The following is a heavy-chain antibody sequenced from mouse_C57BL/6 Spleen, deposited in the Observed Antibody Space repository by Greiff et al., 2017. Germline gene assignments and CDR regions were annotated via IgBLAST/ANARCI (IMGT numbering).Heavy chain of an antibody. J-gene: IGHJ2*01. CDR2: ISYDGSN. V-gene: IGHV3-6*01. CDR1: GYSITSGYY. Sequence: ESGPGLVKPSQSLSLTCSVTGYSITSGYYWNWIRQFPGNKLEWMGYISYDGSNNYNPSLKNRISITRDTSKNQFFLKLNSVTTEDTATYYCARKAAGLDYWGQGTTLTVSS. D-gene: IGHD1-2*01. CDR3: ARKAAGLDY.